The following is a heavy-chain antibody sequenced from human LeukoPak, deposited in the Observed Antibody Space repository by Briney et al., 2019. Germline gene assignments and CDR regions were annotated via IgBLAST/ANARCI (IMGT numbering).Heavy chain of an antibody. V-gene: IGHV4-34*01. Sequence: SETLSLTCAVYGGSFSGYYWSWIRQPPGKGLEWIGEINHSGSTNYTPSLKSRVTISVDTSKNQFSLKLSSVTAADTAVYYCARGWGGSPGPYYFDYWGQGTLVNVSS. CDR2: INHSGST. CDR1: GGSFSGYY. CDR3: ARGWGGSPGPYYFDY. J-gene: IGHJ4*02. D-gene: IGHD1-26*01.